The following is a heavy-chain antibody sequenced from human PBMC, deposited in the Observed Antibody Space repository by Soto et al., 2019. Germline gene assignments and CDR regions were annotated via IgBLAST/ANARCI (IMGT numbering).Heavy chain of an antibody. V-gene: IGHV3-48*03. D-gene: IGHD6-13*01. Sequence: EVPLVESGGDLVQPGGSLRLSCAASGFTFSRYEMNWVRQAPGKGLEWISYISTSGSTIYYADSVKGRFTISRDNAKNSRYLQMNSLRAEDTAVYYCARELAAAGSFDYWGQGTLVTVSS. CDR3: ARELAAAGSFDY. J-gene: IGHJ4*02. CDR1: GFTFSRYE. CDR2: ISTSGSTI.